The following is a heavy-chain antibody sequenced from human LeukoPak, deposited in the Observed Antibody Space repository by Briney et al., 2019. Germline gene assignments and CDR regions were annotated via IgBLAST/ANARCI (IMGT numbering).Heavy chain of an antibody. Sequence: SETLSLTCTVSGGSISSYYWSWIRQPPGKGLEWIGYIYYSGSTNYNPSLKSRVTISVDTSKNQFSLGLSSVTAADTAVYYCARVTGYMIEDYFDYWGQGTLVTVSS. CDR2: IYYSGST. CDR3: ARVTGYMIEDYFDY. D-gene: IGHD3-22*01. J-gene: IGHJ4*02. V-gene: IGHV4-59*01. CDR1: GGSISSYY.